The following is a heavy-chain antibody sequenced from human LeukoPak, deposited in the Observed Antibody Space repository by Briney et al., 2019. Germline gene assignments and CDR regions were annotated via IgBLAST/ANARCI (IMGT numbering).Heavy chain of an antibody. J-gene: IGHJ4*02. CDR2: MNPNSGNT. V-gene: IGHV1-8*01. CDR1: GYTFTNYD. CDR3: ARNLPSTGDFDY. Sequence: ASVKVSCKASGYTFTNYDINWVRQATGHGFEWLGWMNPNSGNTGYAQKFQGRVTMTRITSIRTAYMELSGLTSEDTAVYYCARNLPSTGDFDYWGQGTLVSVSS. D-gene: IGHD7-27*01.